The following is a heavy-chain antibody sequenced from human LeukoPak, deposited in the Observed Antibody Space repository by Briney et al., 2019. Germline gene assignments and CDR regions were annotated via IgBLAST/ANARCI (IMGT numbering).Heavy chain of an antibody. D-gene: IGHD2-2*01. V-gene: IGHV3-23*01. CDR1: GFTFSSYA. CDR3: AKDRVRSSTSPHPQWDNWFDP. CDR2: ISGSGGST. Sequence: PGGSLRLSCAASGFTFSSYAMSWVRQAPGKGLEWVSAISGSGGSTYYADSVKGRFTISRDNSKNTLYLQMNSLRAEDTAVYYCAKDRVRSSTSPHPQWDNWFDPWGQGTLVTVSS. J-gene: IGHJ5*02.